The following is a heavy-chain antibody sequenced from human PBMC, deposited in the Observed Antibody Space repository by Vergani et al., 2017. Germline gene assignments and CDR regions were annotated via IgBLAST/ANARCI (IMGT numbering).Heavy chain of an antibody. CDR3: ARRRRGLRAFDR. Sequence: QITLKESGPRLVKPTQPLTLTCTFFGFSLSTSGVGVGWIRQPPGKALEWRALIYLDDDKRYSPSLKSRLTITKDTSKNQVVLTMTNMDPVDTARYYCARRRRGLRAFDRGGEGRMVTVSS. D-gene: IGHD4-17*01. CDR1: GFSLSTSGVG. V-gene: IGHV2-5*02. CDR2: IYLDDDK. J-gene: IGHJ3*02.